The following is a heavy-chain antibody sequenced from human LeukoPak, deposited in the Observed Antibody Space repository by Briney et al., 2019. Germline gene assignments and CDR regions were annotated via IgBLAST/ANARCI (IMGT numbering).Heavy chain of an antibody. D-gene: IGHD6-19*01. J-gene: IGHJ4*02. Sequence: PGGSLRLSCAASGFTFSSYDMHWVRQATGKGLEWVSVIGSSGDTYYPGSVKERFTISIENAKSSLYLQMNSLTAGDTAVYFCSRVGSSGWPNYFDSWGEGALVTVSS. CDR1: GFTFSSYD. CDR2: IGSSGDT. V-gene: IGHV3-13*04. CDR3: SRVGSSGWPNYFDS.